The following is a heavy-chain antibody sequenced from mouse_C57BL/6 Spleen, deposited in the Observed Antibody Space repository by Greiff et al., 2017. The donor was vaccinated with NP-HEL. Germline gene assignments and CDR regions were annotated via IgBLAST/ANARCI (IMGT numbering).Heavy chain of an antibody. Sequence: EVQLQQSGPELVKPGASVKISCKASGYTFTDYYMNWVKQSHGKSLEWIGDINPNNGGTSYNQKFKGKATLTVDKSSSTAYMELRSLTSEDSAVYYCARGSNLRFDYWGQGTTLTVSS. CDR3: ARGSNLRFDY. J-gene: IGHJ2*01. D-gene: IGHD2-5*01. CDR1: GYTFTDYY. V-gene: IGHV1-26*01. CDR2: INPNNGGT.